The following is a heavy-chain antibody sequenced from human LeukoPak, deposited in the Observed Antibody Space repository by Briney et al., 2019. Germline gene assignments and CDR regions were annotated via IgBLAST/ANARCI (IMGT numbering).Heavy chain of an antibody. V-gene: IGHV5-51*01. CDR2: IYTGESAT. Sequence: GEPLKISCKGSGYTLTSYWSAWVRKLHGKGRKWLGIIYTGESATTYSPSFQGQATISADKSISTAYLQWSSLKSSDTAMYYCAREGRGVVVVAATPHYYYYYYMDVWGKGTTVTISS. CDR1: GYTLTSYW. J-gene: IGHJ6*03. D-gene: IGHD2-15*01. CDR3: AREGRGVVVVAATPHYYYYYYMDV.